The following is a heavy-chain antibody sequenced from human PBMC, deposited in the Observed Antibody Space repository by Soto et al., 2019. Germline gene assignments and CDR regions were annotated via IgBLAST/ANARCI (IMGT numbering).Heavy chain of an antibody. Sequence: EILSLTCSVSGGSISSYYWSWTRQPPGKGLEWIGHIYSNGSTFYSPSLKSRVTISVDTSKNQFSLKLSSVTAADTAVYYCARDLGTYYPFDFWGPGTLVTVSS. CDR3: ARDLGTYYPFDF. CDR1: GGSISSYY. J-gene: IGHJ4*02. D-gene: IGHD3-10*01. V-gene: IGHV4-59*01. CDR2: IYSNGST.